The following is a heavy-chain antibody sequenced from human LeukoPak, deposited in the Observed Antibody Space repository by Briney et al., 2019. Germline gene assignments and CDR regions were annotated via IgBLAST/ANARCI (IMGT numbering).Heavy chain of an antibody. CDR1: GDSLSSSNNY. J-gene: IGHJ4*02. CDR3: SRRTSNPVGAIDY. CDR2: FRYGGST. D-gene: IGHD3-3*01. Sequence: SETLSLICTVSGDSLSSSNNYWGWIRQPPGKGLECIGAFRYGGSTYSTPSLKSRVIISVDTSKNQFSLKLRSVTASDTAAYYCSRRTSNPVGAIDYWGQATLVTVSS. V-gene: IGHV4-39*01.